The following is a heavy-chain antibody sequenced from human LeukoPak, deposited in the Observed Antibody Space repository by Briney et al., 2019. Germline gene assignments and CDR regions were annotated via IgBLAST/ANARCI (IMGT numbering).Heavy chain of an antibody. J-gene: IGHJ6*04. CDR3: AKDFLTGYYSYYGIDV. CDR1: RFTFSNYA. V-gene: IGHV3-23*01. D-gene: IGHD3-9*01. CDR2: ISISGSTT. Sequence: GGSLRLSCAASRFTFSNYAVSWVRQAPHKGLEWVSAISISGSTTYYADSVKGRFTISRDNSKNTLYLQMNSLRADDTAVYYCAKDFLTGYYSYYGIDVWGKGTTVSVSS.